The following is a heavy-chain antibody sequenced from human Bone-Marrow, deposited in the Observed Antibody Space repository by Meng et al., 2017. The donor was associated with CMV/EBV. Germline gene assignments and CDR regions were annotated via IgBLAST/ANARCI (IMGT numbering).Heavy chain of an antibody. CDR3: SRPLHDFLSGYYNDAVDI. V-gene: IGHV3-74*01. CDR2: INSDGSTT. D-gene: IGHD3-3*01. J-gene: IGHJ3*02. Sequence: GESLKISCAASGFNFSTYWMHWVRQVPGKGLVWVSRINSDGSTTNYADSVKGRFTISRDNAKNTLYLLMNSLRAEDTAVYYCSRPLHDFLSGYYNDAVDIWGQGTMVTVSS. CDR1: GFNFSTYW.